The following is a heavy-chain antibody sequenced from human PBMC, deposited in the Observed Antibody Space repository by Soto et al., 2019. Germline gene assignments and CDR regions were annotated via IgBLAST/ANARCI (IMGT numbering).Heavy chain of an antibody. CDR2: IYYSGST. CDR1: GGSISSYY. V-gene: IGHV4-59*01. Sequence: SETLSLTCTVSGGSISSYYWSWIRQPPGKGLEWIGYIYYSGSTNYNPSLKSRVTISVDTSKNQFSLKLSSVTAADTAVYYCASAEGYTAMVKGGFDYWGQGTLVTVSS. J-gene: IGHJ4*02. CDR3: ASAEGYTAMVKGGFDY. D-gene: IGHD5-18*01.